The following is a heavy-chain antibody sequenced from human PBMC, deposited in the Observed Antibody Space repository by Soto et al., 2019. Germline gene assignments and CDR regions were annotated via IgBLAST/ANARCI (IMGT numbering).Heavy chain of an antibody. D-gene: IGHD6-13*01. CDR2: ISGSGGST. V-gene: IGHV3-23*01. J-gene: IGHJ4*02. CDR3: AKENGYSSTWFEFDY. Sequence: PGESLKISCAASGFTFSSYAMSWVRQAPGKGLEWVSAISGSGGSTDYADSVKGRFTISRDNSKNTLYLQMNSLRAEDTAVYYCAKENGYSSTWFEFDYWGQGTLVTVSS. CDR1: GFTFSSYA.